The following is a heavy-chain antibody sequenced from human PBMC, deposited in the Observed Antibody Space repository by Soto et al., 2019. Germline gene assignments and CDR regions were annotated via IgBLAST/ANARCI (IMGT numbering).Heavy chain of an antibody. CDR2: ISSSSTI. V-gene: IGHV3-48*02. D-gene: IGHD3-10*01. Sequence: GGSLRLSCAASGFTFSSYSMNWVRQAPGKGLEWVSYISSSSTIYYADSVKGRFTISRDNAKNSLYLQMNSLRDEDTAVYYCARDEGNYYGSGSYYFQHWGQGTLVTVSS. CDR3: ARDEGNYYGSGSYYFQH. J-gene: IGHJ1*01. CDR1: GFTFSSYS.